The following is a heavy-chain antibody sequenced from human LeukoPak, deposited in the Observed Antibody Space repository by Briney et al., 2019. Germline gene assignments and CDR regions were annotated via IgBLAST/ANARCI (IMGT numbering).Heavy chain of an antibody. V-gene: IGHV1-58*01. J-gene: IGHJ4*02. CDR1: GFTFTSSA. Sequence: SVKVSCKASGFTFTSSAVQWVRQARGQRLEWIGWIVVGSGNTNYAQKFQERVTITRDMSTSTAYMELSSLRSEDAAVYYCARDSGSGNNDYWGQGTLVTVSS. CDR3: ARDSGSGNNDY. D-gene: IGHD1-26*01. CDR2: IVVGSGNT.